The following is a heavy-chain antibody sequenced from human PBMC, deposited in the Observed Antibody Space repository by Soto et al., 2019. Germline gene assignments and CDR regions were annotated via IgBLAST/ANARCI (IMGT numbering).Heavy chain of an antibody. CDR1: GYTFTSYD. V-gene: IGHV1-8*01. J-gene: IGHJ4*02. Sequence: QVQLVQSGAEVKKPGASVKVSCKASGYTFTSYDINWVRQATGQGLEWMGWMNPNSGNTGYAQKFQGRVTMTRNTSISTAYMELSSLRSEDTAVYYGARVWRLALGERFLNYWGQGTLVTVSS. CDR3: ARVWRLALGERFLNY. D-gene: IGHD3-10*01. CDR2: MNPNSGNT.